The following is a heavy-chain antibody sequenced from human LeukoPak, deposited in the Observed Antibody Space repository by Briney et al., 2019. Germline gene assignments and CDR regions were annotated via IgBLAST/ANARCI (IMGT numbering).Heavy chain of an antibody. D-gene: IGHD4-11*01. CDR3: ARATTENYYYYYYMDV. Sequence: ASVKVSCKASGYTFTSYGISWVRQAPGQGLEWMGWISAYNGNTNYAQKLQGRVTMTTDTSTSTAYMELRSLRSDDTDVYYCARATTENYYYYYYMDVWGKGTTVTVSS. CDR1: GYTFTSYG. CDR2: ISAYNGNT. V-gene: IGHV1-18*01. J-gene: IGHJ6*03.